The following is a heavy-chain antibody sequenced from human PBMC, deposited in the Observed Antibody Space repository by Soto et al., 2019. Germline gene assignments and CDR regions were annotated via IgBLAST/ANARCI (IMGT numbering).Heavy chain of an antibody. Sequence: VQPLESGGGLVQPGGSLRLSCAASGFTFSSYAMSWVRQAPGKGLEWVSAISGSGGSTYYADSVKGRFTISRDNSKDTLYLEMNSLTAEDTAVYYCAKERDCSGGSCYPDDAFDIWGQGTMVTVSS. CDR1: GFTFSSYA. J-gene: IGHJ3*02. CDR2: ISGSGGST. V-gene: IGHV3-23*01. D-gene: IGHD2-15*01. CDR3: AKERDCSGGSCYPDDAFDI.